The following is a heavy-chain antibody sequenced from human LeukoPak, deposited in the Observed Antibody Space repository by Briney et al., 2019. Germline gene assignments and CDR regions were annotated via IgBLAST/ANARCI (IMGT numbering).Heavy chain of an antibody. D-gene: IGHD3-22*01. CDR3: AKDSGNYYDSSGPIPLDY. J-gene: IGHJ4*02. CDR2: ISGSGGST. V-gene: IGHV3-23*01. CDR1: GFTFSSYA. Sequence: GGSLRLSCAASGFTFSSYAMSWVRQAPGKGLEWVSAISGSGGSTYYADSVKGRFTISRDNSKNTLYLQMNSLRAEDTAVYYCAKDSGNYYDSSGPIPLDYWGQGTLVTVSS.